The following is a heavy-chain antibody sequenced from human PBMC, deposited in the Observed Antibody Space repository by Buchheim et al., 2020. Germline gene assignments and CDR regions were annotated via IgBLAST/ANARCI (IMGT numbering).Heavy chain of an antibody. V-gene: IGHV3-23*01. CDR3: AKGGYCSSSDCYRAYYYYNMDA. CDR1: GFTFNNYA. Sequence: EVQLLESGGGLVQPGGSLRLSCAASGFTFNNYAMNWVRQVPGKGLEWVSGIIGSGSRTYYADSVKGRLTISSDNSKGTLYLQMNSLRDEDTAVYYCAKGGYCSSSDCYRAYYYYNMDAWGQGTT. CDR2: IIGSGSRT. D-gene: IGHD2-2*01. J-gene: IGHJ6*02.